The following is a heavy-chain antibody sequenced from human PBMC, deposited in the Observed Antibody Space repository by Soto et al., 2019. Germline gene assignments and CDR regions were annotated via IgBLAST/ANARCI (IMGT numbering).Heavy chain of an antibody. D-gene: IGHD6-19*01. CDR2: IYHSGGA. V-gene: IGHV4-59*11. Sequence: SETLSLTCTVSGDSISSHYWSWIRQPPGKGLEWIGHIYHSGGARYNPSLRSRVTISVDTSKNQFSLKLRSVTAADTAVYYCAKNVAVAGFCLDPWGQGILVTSPQ. J-gene: IGHJ5*02. CDR3: AKNVAVAGFCLDP. CDR1: GDSISSHY.